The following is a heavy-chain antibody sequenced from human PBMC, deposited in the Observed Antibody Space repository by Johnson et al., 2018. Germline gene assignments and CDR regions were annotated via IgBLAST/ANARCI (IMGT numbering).Heavy chain of an antibody. J-gene: IGHJ3*02. D-gene: IGHD3-22*01. V-gene: IGHV3-33*01. CDR1: GFTFSGSG. CDR3: ARVSGSSGYYYSAFDI. CDR2: VWYDGSER. Sequence: QVQLQESGGGVVQXGRSLRLSCAASGFTFSGSGMHWVRQAPGKGLEWVAVVWYDGSERFYADSVKGRFTISRDNSKNTVFLQMNSLRAEDTAVYYCARVSGSSGYYYSAFDIWGQGTMATVSS.